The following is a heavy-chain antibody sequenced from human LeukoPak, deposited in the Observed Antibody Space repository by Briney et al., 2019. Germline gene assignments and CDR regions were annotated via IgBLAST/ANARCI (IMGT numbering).Heavy chain of an antibody. CDR1: GGSLSSGGYY. Sequence: SETLSLTCTVSGGSLSSGGYYWNWIRQHQGKGLEWIGYIYYSGSTFYNPSLKSRITISVDTSKNQFSLNLSSVTAADTAVYYCASSEATTTPPPYGMDVWGQGTTVTVSS. CDR3: ASSEATTTPPPYGMDV. D-gene: IGHD5-12*01. CDR2: IYYSGST. V-gene: IGHV4-31*03. J-gene: IGHJ6*02.